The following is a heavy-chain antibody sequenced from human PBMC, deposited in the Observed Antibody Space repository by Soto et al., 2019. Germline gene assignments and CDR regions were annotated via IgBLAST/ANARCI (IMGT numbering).Heavy chain of an antibody. Sequence: SGPTLVKPTQTLTLTCTFSGFSLSTSEVGVGWIRQPPGKALEWLALIYWNDNKRYSPSLKSRLTITKETSKNQVVLTMTNMAPVDTATYHCAHRPHGHSYGQEYFDYWGPGILVTVSS. CDR1: GFSLSTSEVG. V-gene: IGHV2-5*01. D-gene: IGHD5-18*01. CDR3: AHRPHGHSYGQEYFDY. CDR2: IYWNDNK. J-gene: IGHJ4*02.